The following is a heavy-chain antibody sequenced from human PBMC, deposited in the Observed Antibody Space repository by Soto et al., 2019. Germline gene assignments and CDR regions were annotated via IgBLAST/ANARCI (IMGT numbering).Heavy chain of an antibody. J-gene: IGHJ6*02. CDR1: GFTFSSYG. CDR2: IWYDGSNK. D-gene: IGHD2-2*01. CDR3: VVTWGYCSSTSCYEYGMDV. V-gene: IGHV3-33*01. Sequence: QVQLVESGGGVVQPGRSLRLSCAASGFTFSSYGMHWVRQAPGKGLEWVAVIWYDGSNKYYADSVKGRFTISRDNSKNTLYLQMNSLRAEDTAVYYCVVTWGYCSSTSCYEYGMDVWGQGTTVTVSS.